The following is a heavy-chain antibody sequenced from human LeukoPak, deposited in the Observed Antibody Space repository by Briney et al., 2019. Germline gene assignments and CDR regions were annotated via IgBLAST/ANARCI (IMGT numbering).Heavy chain of an antibody. J-gene: IGHJ5*02. CDR1: GYTFTSYG. D-gene: IGHD3-22*01. Sequence: ASVKVSCKASGYTFTSYGISWVRQAPEQGLEWMGWISAYNGNTNYAQKLQGRVTMTTDTSTSTAYMELRSLRSDDTAVYYCARSKGRYYDSSGYHNWFDPWGQGTQVTVSS. V-gene: IGHV1-18*01. CDR2: ISAYNGNT. CDR3: ARSKGRYYDSSGYHNWFDP.